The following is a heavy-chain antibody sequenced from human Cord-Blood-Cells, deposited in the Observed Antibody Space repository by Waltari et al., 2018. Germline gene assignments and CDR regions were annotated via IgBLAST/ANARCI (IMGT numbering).Heavy chain of an antibody. J-gene: IGHJ6*02. CDR3: ARVGRDYPTTYYYYGMDV. CDR1: GFIFSSYG. Sequence: QVQLVASGGGVVQPGRSLSLSCAASGFIFSSYGMHWVRQAPGKGLGWVAVIWYDGSNKYYADSGEARFTLCRYNSKNTLYLQMNSLGAEDTSVYDCARVGRDYPTTYYYYGMDVWRQGTTVTVSS. CDR2: IWYDGSNK. V-gene: IGHV3-33*01. D-gene: IGHD4-17*01.